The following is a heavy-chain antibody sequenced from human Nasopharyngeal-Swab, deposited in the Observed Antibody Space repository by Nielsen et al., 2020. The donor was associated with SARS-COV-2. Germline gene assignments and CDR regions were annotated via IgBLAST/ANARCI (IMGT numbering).Heavy chain of an antibody. D-gene: IGHD6-13*01. J-gene: IGHJ3*02. Sequence: SETLSLTCTVSGGSISSYYWSWIRQPPGKGLEWIGYIYYSGSTNYNPSLKSRVTISVDTSKNQFSLKLSSVTAADTAVYYCARVTWVQIAAASNDAFDIWGQGTMVTVSS. V-gene: IGHV4-59*01. CDR2: IYYSGST. CDR1: GGSISSYY. CDR3: ARVTWVQIAAASNDAFDI.